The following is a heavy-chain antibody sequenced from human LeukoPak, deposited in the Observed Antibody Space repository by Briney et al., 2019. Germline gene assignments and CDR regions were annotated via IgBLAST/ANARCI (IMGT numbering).Heavy chain of an antibody. CDR2: MNPNSGNT. CDR1: GYTFTTYD. CDR3: ARGRNYDRNGSTTFDY. J-gene: IGHJ4*02. Sequence: GASVKVSCKASGYTFTTYDINWVRQAPGQGLEWMGWMNPNSGNTGYAQKFQGRVTMTRNTSISTAYMELSSLRSEDTAAYYCARGRNYDRNGSTTFDYWGQGTLVSVSS. V-gene: IGHV1-8*01. D-gene: IGHD3-22*01.